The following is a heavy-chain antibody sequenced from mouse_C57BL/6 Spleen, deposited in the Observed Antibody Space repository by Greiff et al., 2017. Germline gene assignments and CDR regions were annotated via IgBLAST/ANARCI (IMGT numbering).Heavy chain of an antibody. Sequence: VKVVESGPGLVQPSQSLSITCTVSGFSLTSYGVHWVRQSPGKGLEWLGVMWSGGSTDYNAAFISRLSISKDNSTSKVFFKMNSLQADDTAIDYCGSYDSGNYYAMDDWGQGTSVTVSS. D-gene: IGHD1-1*01. V-gene: IGHV2-2*01. CDR1: GFSLTSYG. CDR3: GSYDSGNYYAMDD. CDR2: MWSGGST. J-gene: IGHJ4*01.